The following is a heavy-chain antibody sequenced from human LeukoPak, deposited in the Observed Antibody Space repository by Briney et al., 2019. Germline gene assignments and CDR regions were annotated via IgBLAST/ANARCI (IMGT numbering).Heavy chain of an antibody. Sequence: GGSLRLSCAASGFTFSSYGMHWVRQAPGKGLEWVAVISYDGSNKCYADSVKGRFTISRDNSKNTLYLQMNSLRAEDTAVYYCAKDSYRGYSYGLWNNWFDPWGQGTLVTVSS. V-gene: IGHV3-30*18. D-gene: IGHD5-18*01. J-gene: IGHJ5*02. CDR3: AKDSYRGYSYGLWNNWFDP. CDR2: ISYDGSNK. CDR1: GFTFSSYG.